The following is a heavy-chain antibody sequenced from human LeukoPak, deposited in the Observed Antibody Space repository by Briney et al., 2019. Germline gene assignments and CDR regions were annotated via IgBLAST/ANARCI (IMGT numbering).Heavy chain of an antibody. V-gene: IGHV4-34*01. J-gene: IGHJ4*02. CDR2: INHSGKT. CDR1: GGSLSGYY. CDR3: ARSRGWISYGSGSWPFDY. Sequence: SETLSLTCAVYGGSLSGYYWSWIRQPPGKGLEWIGEINHSGKTKYNPSLQRRGTISVDTSKNQFTPKLSPVTTEDTAVYYCARSRGWISYGSGSWPFDYWGQGTLVTVSS. D-gene: IGHD3-10*01.